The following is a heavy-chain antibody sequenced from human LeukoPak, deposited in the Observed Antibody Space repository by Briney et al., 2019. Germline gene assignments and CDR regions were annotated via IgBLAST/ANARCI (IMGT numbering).Heavy chain of an antibody. J-gene: IGHJ4*02. CDR1: GFTFDDYA. CDR2: ISWDGGST. CDR3: AKDIRPAVAGFNFDY. D-gene: IGHD6-19*01. Sequence: GGSLRLSCAASGFTFDDYAMHWVRQAPGKGLEWVSLISWDGGSTYYADSVKGRFTISRDNSKNSLYLQMNSLRAEDTALYYCAKDIRPAVAGFNFDYWAQGTLVTVSS. V-gene: IGHV3-43D*03.